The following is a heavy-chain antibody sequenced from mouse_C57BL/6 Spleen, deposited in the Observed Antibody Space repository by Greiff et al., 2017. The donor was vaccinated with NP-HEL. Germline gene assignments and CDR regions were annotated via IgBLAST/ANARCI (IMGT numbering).Heavy chain of an antibody. J-gene: IGHJ2*01. CDR3: ARWLGDY. Sequence: QVQLKESGAELVRPGASVKLSCKASGYTFTDYYINWVKQRPGQGLEWIARIYPGSGNTYYNEKFKGKATLTAEKSSSTAYMQLSSLTSEDSAVYFCARWLGDYWGQGTTLTVSS. D-gene: IGHD4-1*01. CDR1: GYTFTDYY. V-gene: IGHV1-76*01. CDR2: IYPGSGNT.